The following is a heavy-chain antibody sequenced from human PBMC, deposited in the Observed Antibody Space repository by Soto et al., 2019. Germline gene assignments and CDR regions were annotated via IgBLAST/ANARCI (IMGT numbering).Heavy chain of an antibody. J-gene: IGHJ4*02. CDR1: GFTFSSYG. D-gene: IGHD6-19*01. CDR2: ISYDGSNK. Sequence: QVQLVESGGGVVQPGRSLRLSCAASGFTFSSYGMHWVRQAPGKGLEWVAVISYDGSNKYYADSVKGRFTISRDNSKNTLYLQMNSLRAEDTAVYYCAKNDEHSSGWYQLSDYWGQGTLVTVSS. CDR3: AKNDEHSSGWYQLSDY. V-gene: IGHV3-30*18.